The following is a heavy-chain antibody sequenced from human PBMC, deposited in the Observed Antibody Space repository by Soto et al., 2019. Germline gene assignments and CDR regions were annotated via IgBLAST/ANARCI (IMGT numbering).Heavy chain of an antibody. CDR1: GGSFSGYY. V-gene: IGHV4-34*10. D-gene: IGHD5-18*01. CDR2: INHSGST. J-gene: IGHJ3*02. Sequence: PSETLSLTCAVYGGSFSGYYWSWIRQHPGKGLEWIGEINHSGSTNYNPSLKGRFTISRDNAKNSLYLQMNSLRAEDTAVYYCARERSSYGWINDAFDIWGQGTMVTVSS. CDR3: ARERSSYGWINDAFDI.